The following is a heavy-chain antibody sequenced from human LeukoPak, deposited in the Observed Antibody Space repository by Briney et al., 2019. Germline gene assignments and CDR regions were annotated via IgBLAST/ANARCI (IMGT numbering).Heavy chain of an antibody. J-gene: IGHJ4*02. CDR2: FGHSGAIT. D-gene: IGHD2-21*01. V-gene: IGHV3-23*01. CDR3: AKQAGWGGYFYFLPFDF. CDR1: GFTFSSYA. Sequence: GGSLRLSCAASGFTFSSYAMSWVRQAPGKGLEWVSGFGHSGAITYADSVKGRFTISRDNSKNTLYLQMNRLRAEDTAVYFCAKQAGWGGYFYFLPFDFWGQGTLVTVSS.